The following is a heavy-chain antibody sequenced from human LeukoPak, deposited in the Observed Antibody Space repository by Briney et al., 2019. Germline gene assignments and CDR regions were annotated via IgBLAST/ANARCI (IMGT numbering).Heavy chain of an antibody. D-gene: IGHD1-26*01. CDR2: IIPIFGTA. V-gene: IGHV1-69*05. Sequence: SVKVSCKASGGTFSSYAISWVRQAPGQGLEWMGGIIPIFGTANYAQKFQGRVTVTTDESTSTAYMELSSLRSEDTAVYHCASSIVGATGIDYWGQGTLVTVSS. CDR3: ASSIVGATGIDY. J-gene: IGHJ4*02. CDR1: GGTFSSYA.